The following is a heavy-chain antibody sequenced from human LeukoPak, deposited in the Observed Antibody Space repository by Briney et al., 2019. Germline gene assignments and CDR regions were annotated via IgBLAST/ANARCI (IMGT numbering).Heavy chain of an antibody. CDR3: ATVRGRRWLQTGIDY. V-gene: IGHV3-11*04. CDR1: GFTFSDYY. CDR2: ISSSGSTI. Sequence: PGGSLRLSCAASGFTFSDYYMSWLRQAPGKGLEGVSYISSSGSTIYYADSVKGRFTISRDNAKNSLYLQINSLRAEDTAVYYCATVRGRRWLQTGIDYWGQGTLVTVSS. D-gene: IGHD5-24*01. J-gene: IGHJ4*02.